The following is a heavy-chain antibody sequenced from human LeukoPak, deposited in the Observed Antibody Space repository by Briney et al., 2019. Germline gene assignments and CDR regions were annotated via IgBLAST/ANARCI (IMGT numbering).Heavy chain of an antibody. CDR3: GKDLVTGIGEFDY. V-gene: IGHV3-48*01. D-gene: IGHD3-9*01. J-gene: IGHJ4*02. Sequence: PRGSLRLSCAASGFTFSSYSMNWVRQAPGKGLEGVSYISSSSSTIYYADSVKGRFTISRDNAKNSLCLQMNSLRAEDTAAYYCGKDLVTGIGEFDYWGQGTLATVSS. CDR2: ISSSSSTI. CDR1: GFTFSSYS.